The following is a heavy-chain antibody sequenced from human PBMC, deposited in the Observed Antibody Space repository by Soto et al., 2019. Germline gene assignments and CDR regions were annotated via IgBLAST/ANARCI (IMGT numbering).Heavy chain of an antibody. CDR2: ISYYGTNE. CDR1: GFTFSGYG. D-gene: IGHD3-16*01. CDR3: ARGGWGSNWYFDL. J-gene: IGHJ2*01. Sequence: GGSLRLSCEASGFTFSGYGMHWVRQAPGKGLEWVAVISYYGTNEYYEDSVKGRFTISRDNSKNTLYLQMNSLRIEDTAVYYCARGGWGSNWYFDLWGRGTLVTVSS. V-gene: IGHV3-30*03.